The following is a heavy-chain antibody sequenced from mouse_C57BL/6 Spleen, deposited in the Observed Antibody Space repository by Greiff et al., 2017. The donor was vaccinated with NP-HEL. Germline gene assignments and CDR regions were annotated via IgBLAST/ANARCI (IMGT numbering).Heavy chain of an antibody. CDR3: ASLDSSGTWWFAY. J-gene: IGHJ3*01. V-gene: IGHV5-17*01. D-gene: IGHD3-2*02. CDR1: GFTFSDYG. CDR2: ISSGSSTI. Sequence: EVMLVESGGGLVKPGGSLKLSCAASGFTFSDYGMHWVRQAPEKGLEWVAYISSGSSTIHYADTVKGRFTISRDNAKNTLFLQMTSLRSEDTAMYYCASLDSSGTWWFAYWGQGTLVTVSA.